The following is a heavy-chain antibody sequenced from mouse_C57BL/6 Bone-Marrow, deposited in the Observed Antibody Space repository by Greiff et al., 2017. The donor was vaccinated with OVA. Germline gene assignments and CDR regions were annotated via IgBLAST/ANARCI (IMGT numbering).Heavy chain of an antibody. CDR1: GFTFSDYY. CDR3: ARQNYRYFDV. J-gene: IGHJ1*03. CDR2: ISNGGGST. Sequence: EVKLVESGGGLVQPGGSLKLSCAASGFTFSDYYMYWVRQTPEKGLEWVAYISNGGGSTYYPDTVKGRFTISRDNAKNTLYLQMSRLKSEDTAMYYCARQNYRYFDVWGTGTTVTVSS. V-gene: IGHV5-12*01.